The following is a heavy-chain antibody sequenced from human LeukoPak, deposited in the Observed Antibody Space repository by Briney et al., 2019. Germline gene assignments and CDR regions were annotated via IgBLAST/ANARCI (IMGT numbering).Heavy chain of an antibody. D-gene: IGHD1-1*01. CDR1: GYIFTDYY. V-gene: IGHV1-2*02. CDR3: ARDPPGTTAFDL. Sequence: ASVKLSCKASGYIFTDYYLHWVRQAPGQGLERMGWINPKSDGTKYAQNFRGRVTMTWDTSISTAYMEVSSLTSDDTAMFYCARDPPGTTAFDLWGQGTMVTVSS. J-gene: IGHJ3*01. CDR2: INPKSDGT.